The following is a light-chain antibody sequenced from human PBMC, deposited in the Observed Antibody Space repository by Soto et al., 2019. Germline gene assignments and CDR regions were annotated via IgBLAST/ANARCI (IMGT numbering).Light chain of an antibody. Sequence: DIQMTQSPSTLSASVGGTVTITCRASQSISTSLAWYQQKPGKAPNLLISGASTLEEGVPSRFRGSGSGTEFTLTITSLQTDDFATYYCQQYITYSTFGQGTKV. CDR3: QQYITYST. J-gene: IGKJ1*01. CDR1: QSISTS. V-gene: IGKV1-5*01. CDR2: GAS.